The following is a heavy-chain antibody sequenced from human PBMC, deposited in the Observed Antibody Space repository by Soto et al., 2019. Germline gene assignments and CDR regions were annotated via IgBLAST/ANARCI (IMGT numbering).Heavy chain of an antibody. CDR2: IYHSGST. Sequence: PSETLSLTCAVSGGSISSSNWWSWVRQPPGKGLEWIGEIYHSGSTNYNPSLKSRVTISVDKSKNQFSLKLSSVTAADTAVYYCARRWRDTAIVVYYYYGMDVWGQGTTVTVSS. CDR1: GGSISSSNW. D-gene: IGHD5-18*01. J-gene: IGHJ6*02. CDR3: ARRWRDTAIVVYYYYGMDV. V-gene: IGHV4-4*02.